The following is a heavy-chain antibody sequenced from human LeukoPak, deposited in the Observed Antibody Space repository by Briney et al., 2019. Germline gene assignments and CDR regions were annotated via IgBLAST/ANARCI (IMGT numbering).Heavy chain of an antibody. CDR2: ISYDGSNK. V-gene: IGHV3-30*04. J-gene: IGHJ4*02. Sequence: GGSLRLSCAASGFTFSSYAMHWVRQAPGRGLEWVAVISYDGSNKYYADSVKGRFTISRDNSKNTLYLQMNSLRAEDTAVFYCAREGPYYFDYWGQGTLVTVSS. CDR3: AREGPYYFDY. CDR1: GFTFSSYA.